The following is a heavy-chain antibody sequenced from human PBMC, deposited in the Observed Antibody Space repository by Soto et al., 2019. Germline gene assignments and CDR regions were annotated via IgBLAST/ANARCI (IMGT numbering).Heavy chain of an antibody. CDR2: IYNSGST. D-gene: IGHD4-17*01. CDR3: ARDGNGYGDYVFAP. Sequence: QLQLQESGPGLVKPSQTLSLTCTVSGGSISSGHYYWSWIRQPPGKGLEWIGNIYNSGSTYYSPSLKSRVTISIDTSKNEFSLKLSSVTAADTAVYFCARDGNGYGDYVFAPWGQGTLVNVSS. V-gene: IGHV4-30-4*01. J-gene: IGHJ5*02. CDR1: GGSISSGHYY.